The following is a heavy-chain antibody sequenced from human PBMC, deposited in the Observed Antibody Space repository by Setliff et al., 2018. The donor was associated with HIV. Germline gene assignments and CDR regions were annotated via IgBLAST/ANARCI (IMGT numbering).Heavy chain of an antibody. CDR3: ARAGASAY. Sequence: KTSETLSLTCAVYGGSFSGYYWSWIRQPPGKGLEWIGEINHSGSTNYNPSLKSRVTISVDTSKNQFSLKLSSVTAADTAVYYCARAGASAYWGQGTLVTVSS. J-gene: IGHJ4*02. V-gene: IGHV4-34*01. CDR1: GGSFSGYY. CDR2: INHSGST. D-gene: IGHD1-26*01.